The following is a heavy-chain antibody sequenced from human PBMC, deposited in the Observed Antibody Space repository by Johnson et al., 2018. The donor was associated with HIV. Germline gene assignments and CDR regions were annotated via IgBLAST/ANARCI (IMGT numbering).Heavy chain of an antibody. D-gene: IGHD1-26*01. CDR3: AKDLSGSYYFGGNAFDI. CDR2: ISSSGSSI. Sequence: VQLVESGGGLVQPGGSLRLSCAASGFTFSDYYMSWIRQAPGKGLEWVSYISSSGSSIYYADSVKGRFTISRDNSKNTLYLQMNSLRAEDTAVYYCAKDLSGSYYFGGNAFDIWGQGTMVTVSS. J-gene: IGHJ3*02. CDR1: GFTFSDYY. V-gene: IGHV3-11*04.